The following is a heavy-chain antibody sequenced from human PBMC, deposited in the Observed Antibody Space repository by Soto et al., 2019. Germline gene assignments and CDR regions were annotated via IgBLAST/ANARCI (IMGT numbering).Heavy chain of an antibody. CDR3: ARPRGIAHAVWYFDL. J-gene: IGHJ2*01. Sequence: QVQLQESGPGLVKPSETLSLTCTVSGGSISSHYWSWIRQPPGRGLEWIGFIYYSGLTDSNPSLRSRVTISLDTSKHQRSLRLRSVTAADTAVYYCARPRGIAHAVWYFDLWGRGTLVTVSS. V-gene: IGHV4-59*08. CDR2: IYYSGLT. D-gene: IGHD6-13*01. CDR1: GGSISSHY.